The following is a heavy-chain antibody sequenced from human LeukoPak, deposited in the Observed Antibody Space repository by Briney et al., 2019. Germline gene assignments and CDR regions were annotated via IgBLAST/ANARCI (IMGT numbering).Heavy chain of an antibody. D-gene: IGHD6-13*01. Sequence: GGSLRLSCAASGFTFSSYGMHWVRQAPGKELEWVAVISYDGSNKYYADSVKGRFTISRDNSKNTLYLQMNSLRAEDMALYYCAKAYSSSWYSAFDIWGQGTMVTVSS. J-gene: IGHJ3*02. CDR3: AKAYSSSWYSAFDI. CDR2: ISYDGSNK. V-gene: IGHV3-30*18. CDR1: GFTFSSYG.